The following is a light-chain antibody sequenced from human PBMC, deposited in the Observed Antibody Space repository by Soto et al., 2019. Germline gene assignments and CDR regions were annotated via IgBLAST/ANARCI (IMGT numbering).Light chain of an antibody. CDR1: SSDVGGYNY. J-gene: IGLJ2*01. CDR2: EVT. CDR3: SSYAGSDKI. Sequence: QSALTQPPSASGSPGQSGTISCTGTSSDVGGYNYVSWYQQHPGKDPKLLIYEVTNRPSEVPDRFSGSKSGNTASLTVSGLQAEDEADYYCSSYAGSDKIFGGGTKLTVL. V-gene: IGLV2-8*01.